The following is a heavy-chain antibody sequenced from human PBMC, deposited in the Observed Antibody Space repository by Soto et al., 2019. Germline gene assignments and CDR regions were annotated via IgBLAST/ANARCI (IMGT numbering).Heavy chain of an antibody. J-gene: IGHJ4*02. Sequence: ETLSLTCAVYGGSFSGYYWSWIRQPPGKGLEWIGEINHSGSTNYNPSLKSRVTISVDTSKNQFSLKLSSVTAADTAVYYCARGLLLYGSGSYNYWGQGTLVTVSS. CDR2: INHSGST. CDR1: GGSFSGYY. CDR3: ARGLLLYGSGSYNY. D-gene: IGHD3-10*01. V-gene: IGHV4-34*01.